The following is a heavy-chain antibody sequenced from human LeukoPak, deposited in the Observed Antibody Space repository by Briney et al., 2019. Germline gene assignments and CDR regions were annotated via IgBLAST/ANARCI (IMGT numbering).Heavy chain of an antibody. CDR2: IKQDGSEK. CDR3: ARLITSWNSFDY. D-gene: IGHD5-12*01. J-gene: IGHJ4*02. V-gene: IGHV3-7*05. CDR1: GFTFSSYW. Sequence: PGGSLRLSCAASGFTFSSYWMTWVRQAPGQGLEWVANIKQDGSEKYYVDSVRGRFTMSRDNAQNSLYLQMNSLRAEDTAVYYCARLITSWNSFDYWGQGPLVTVSS.